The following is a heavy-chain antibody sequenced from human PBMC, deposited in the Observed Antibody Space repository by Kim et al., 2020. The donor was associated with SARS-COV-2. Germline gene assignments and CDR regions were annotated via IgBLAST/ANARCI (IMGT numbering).Heavy chain of an antibody. CDR3: AKDSTSWLY. J-gene: IGHJ4*02. CDR1: GFTFSSYD. CDR2: ISNSGGSS. Sequence: GGSLRLSCIASGFTFSSYDMTWVRQAPGKGLEWVSGISNSGGSSYYADSVKGRFIISRDNSKNTLYLQMNSLRVEDTAVYYCAKDSTSWLYWGQGILVTVSS. V-gene: IGHV3-23*01. D-gene: IGHD6-13*01.